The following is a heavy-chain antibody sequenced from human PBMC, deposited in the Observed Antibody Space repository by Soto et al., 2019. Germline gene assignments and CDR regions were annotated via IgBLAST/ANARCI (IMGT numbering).Heavy chain of an antibody. V-gene: IGHV4-59*08. J-gene: IGHJ6*02. CDR3: ARQGFGPLHGLVDV. CDR2: VHHSGGS. CDR1: GGSISSYY. D-gene: IGHD3-10*01. Sequence: QVQLQESGPGLVKPSETLSLSCTVSGGSISSYYWSWFRQSPGKRMEWIGYVHHSGGSSYNPSLQSRVAISLDTSKSQFSLKVTSVTATDTAVYHCARQGFGPLHGLVDVWGQGTTVTVSS.